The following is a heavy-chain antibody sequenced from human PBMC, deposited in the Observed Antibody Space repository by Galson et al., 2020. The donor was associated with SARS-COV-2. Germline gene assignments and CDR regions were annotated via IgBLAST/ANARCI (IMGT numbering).Heavy chain of an antibody. Sequence: GEYLKISCAASGFTFSSYDMHWVRQATGKGLEWVSAIGTAGDTYYPGSVKGRFTISRENAKNYLYLQMNSLRAGDTAVYYCARALSYQLLSRPGYYFYYMDVWGKGTTFTVSS. V-gene: IGHV3-13*01. CDR1: GFTFSSYD. CDR3: ARALSYQLLSRPGYYFYYMDV. J-gene: IGHJ6*03. CDR2: IGTAGDT. D-gene: IGHD2-2*01.